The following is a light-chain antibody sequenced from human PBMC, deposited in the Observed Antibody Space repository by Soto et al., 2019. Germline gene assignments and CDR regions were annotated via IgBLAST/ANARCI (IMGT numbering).Light chain of an antibody. CDR2: DND. Sequence: QAVVTQPPSVSGAPGQRIIISCTGSSSNIGAGLDVHWYQHLPGTAPKLLVYDNDNRPSGLPARFSDSRSGTSASLAITSLQADDEADYYCQSYDNSLSGVVFGGGTKLTVL. CDR3: QSYDNSLSGVV. J-gene: IGLJ2*01. V-gene: IGLV1-40*01. CDR1: SSNIGAGLD.